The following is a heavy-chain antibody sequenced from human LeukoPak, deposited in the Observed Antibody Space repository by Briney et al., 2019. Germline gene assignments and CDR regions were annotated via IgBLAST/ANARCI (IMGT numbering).Heavy chain of an antibody. CDR2: ISYDGSNK. CDR1: GFTFSTYV. Sequence: PGGSLRLSCAASGFTFSTYVIHWVRQAPGKGLEWVAVISYDGSNKYYADSVKGRFTISRDNSKNTLYLQMNSLRAEDTAVYYCARGTGVSIFRPMDVWGQGTTVTVSS. V-gene: IGHV3-30*04. J-gene: IGHJ6*02. CDR3: ARGTGVSIFRPMDV. D-gene: IGHD3-3*01.